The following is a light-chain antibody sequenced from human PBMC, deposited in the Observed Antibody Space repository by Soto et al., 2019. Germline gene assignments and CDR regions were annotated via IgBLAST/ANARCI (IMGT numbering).Light chain of an antibody. CDR3: QQYSNWPPEYT. Sequence: EIVMTQSPATLSVSPGERATLSCRASQSVSSNLAWYQQKPGQAPRLLIYDASTRATGIPARFSGSGSGTEFTLTITRLQSEDFAVYNCQQYSNWPPEYTFGQGTKLEIK. J-gene: IGKJ2*01. CDR2: DAS. CDR1: QSVSSN. V-gene: IGKV3-15*01.